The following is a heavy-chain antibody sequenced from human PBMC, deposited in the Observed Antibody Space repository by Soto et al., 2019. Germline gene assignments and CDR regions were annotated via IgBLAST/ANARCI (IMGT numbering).Heavy chain of an antibody. V-gene: IGHV1-2*02. Sequence: ASVKVSCKASGYTFSGYYIHWLRQAPGQGLEWMGWINPNSGGTDYAQKFQGRVTVTRDTPTSTAYMELSRLTSDDTAVYYCARSLTEGYCTITGCYTRPLYGMDVWGQGTTVTASS. CDR1: GYTFSGYY. D-gene: IGHD2-2*02. CDR3: ARSLTEGYCTITGCYTRPLYGMDV. CDR2: INPNSGGT. J-gene: IGHJ6*02.